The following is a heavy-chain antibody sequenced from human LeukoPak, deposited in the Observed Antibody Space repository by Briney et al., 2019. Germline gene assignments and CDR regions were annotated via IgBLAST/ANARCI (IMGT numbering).Heavy chain of an antibody. Sequence: ASVKVSCKASGYTFTSYGISWVRQAPGQGPEWMGWISAYNGNTNYAQKLQGRVTMTTDTSTSTAYMELRSLRSDDTAVYYCAGGRCSSTSCPFDYWGQGTLVTVSS. J-gene: IGHJ4*02. D-gene: IGHD2-2*01. CDR2: ISAYNGNT. CDR3: AGGRCSSTSCPFDY. CDR1: GYTFTSYG. V-gene: IGHV1-18*04.